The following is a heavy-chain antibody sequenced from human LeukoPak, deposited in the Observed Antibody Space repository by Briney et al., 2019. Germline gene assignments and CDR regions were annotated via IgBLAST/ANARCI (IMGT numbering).Heavy chain of an antibody. Sequence: SQTLSLTCTVSGGSISSGGYYWSWIRQHPGKGLEWIGYIYYSGSTYYNPSLKSRVTISVDTSKNQFSLKLSSVTAADTAVYYCATQTAGYDYVWGSYRSSEWLDPWGQGTLVTVSS. V-gene: IGHV4-31*03. CDR1: GGSISSGGYY. D-gene: IGHD3-16*02. CDR3: ATQTAGYDYVWGSYRSSEWLDP. CDR2: IYYSGST. J-gene: IGHJ5*02.